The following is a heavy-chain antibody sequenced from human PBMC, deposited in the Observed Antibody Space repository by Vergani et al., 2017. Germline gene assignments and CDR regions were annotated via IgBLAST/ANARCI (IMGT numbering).Heavy chain of an antibody. CDR2: INPNSGGT. J-gene: IGHJ5*02. D-gene: IGHD2-2*01. Sequence: QVQLVQSGAEVKKPGASVKVSCKASGYTFTGYYMHWVRQAPGQGLEWMGWINPNSGGTNYAQKFQGRVTMTRDTSISTAYMELSRLRSDDTAVYYCARVDKVVPAAISWFDPWGQGTLVTVSS. CDR3: ARVDKVVPAAISWFDP. V-gene: IGHV1-2*02. CDR1: GYTFTGYY.